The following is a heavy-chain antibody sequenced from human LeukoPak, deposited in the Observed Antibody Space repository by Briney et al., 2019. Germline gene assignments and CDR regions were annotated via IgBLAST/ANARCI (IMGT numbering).Heavy chain of an antibody. CDR2: ISWNSGSI. Sequence: PGGSLRLSCTVSGFTVSSNSMSWVRQAPGKGLEWVSGISWNSGSIGYADSVKGRFTISRDNAKNSLYLQMNSLRAEDTALYYCAKDISHYYGSNWDIWGQGTMVTVSS. CDR1: GFTVSSNS. V-gene: IGHV3-9*01. CDR3: AKDISHYYGSNWDI. D-gene: IGHD3-10*01. J-gene: IGHJ3*02.